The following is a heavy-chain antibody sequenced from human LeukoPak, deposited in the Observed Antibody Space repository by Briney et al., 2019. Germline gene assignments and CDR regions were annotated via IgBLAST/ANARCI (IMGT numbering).Heavy chain of an antibody. Sequence: APVKASCKASGYTFTSYGISGVRQAPGHGREGRGWTSAYNGNTNYAQQLQGRVTMTTDTSTSTAYMELRSLRSDDTAVCYCAGDGGYSYGYSSWCDYWGQGTLVTVSS. CDR2: TSAYNGNT. CDR1: GYTFTSYG. D-gene: IGHD5-18*01. J-gene: IGHJ4*02. CDR3: AGDGGYSYGYSSWCDY. V-gene: IGHV1-18*01.